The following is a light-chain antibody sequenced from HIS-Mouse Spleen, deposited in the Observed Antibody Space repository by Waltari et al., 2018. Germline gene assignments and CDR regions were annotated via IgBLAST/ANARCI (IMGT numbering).Light chain of an antibody. CDR1: SGHSSYA. CDR2: LNRDGSH. V-gene: IGLV4-69*01. J-gene: IGLJ2*01. CDR3: QTWGTGIQV. Sequence: QLVLTQSPSASASLGASVKLTCTLSSGHSSYAIAWHQQQPEKGPRYLMTLNRDGSHSKGDGVPVRFSGSSSGAERYLTISSLQFEDEADYYCQTWGTGIQVFGGGTKLTVL.